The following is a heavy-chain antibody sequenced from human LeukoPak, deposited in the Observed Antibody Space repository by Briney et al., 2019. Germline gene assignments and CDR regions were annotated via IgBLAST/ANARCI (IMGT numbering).Heavy chain of an antibody. V-gene: IGHV3-74*01. Sequence: GGSLRLSCAASGFTFSSYWMHWVRQAPGKGLVWVSRIKTDGSHTDYADSVKGRFTISRDNAKNTLYLQMNSLRAEDTAIYYCARSNQADDYWGQGTLVTVSS. CDR1: GFTFSSYW. CDR3: ARSNQADDY. J-gene: IGHJ4*02. CDR2: IKTDGSHT. D-gene: IGHD1-14*01.